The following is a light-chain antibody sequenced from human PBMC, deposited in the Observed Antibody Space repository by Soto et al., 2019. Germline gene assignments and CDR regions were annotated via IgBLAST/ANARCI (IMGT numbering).Light chain of an antibody. CDR2: KTS. Sequence: DIQRTQSPSTLSASVGERVPITCRASQSISSWLAWYQQKPGKAPKLLIYKTSNLESGVPSRFSGSGSGTEFSLTISSLQPDDLATYYCQQYKSFSLTVGGGTKVEIK. V-gene: IGKV1-5*03. CDR3: QQYKSFSLT. J-gene: IGKJ4*01. CDR1: QSISSW.